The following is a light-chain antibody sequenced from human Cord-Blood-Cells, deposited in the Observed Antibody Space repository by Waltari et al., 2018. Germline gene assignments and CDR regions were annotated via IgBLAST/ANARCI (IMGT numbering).Light chain of an antibody. Sequence: NFMLTQPHSVSESPGKTVTISCTRSRGRIASNYVPWYQQRPGSSPTTVIYEENQRPSGVPDRFSGSIDSSSNSAALTSSGLKTEDEADYYCQSYDSSNHKVFGGGTKLTVL. V-gene: IGLV6-57*01. CDR1: RGRIASNY. J-gene: IGLJ2*01. CDR2: EEN. CDR3: QSYDSSNHKV.